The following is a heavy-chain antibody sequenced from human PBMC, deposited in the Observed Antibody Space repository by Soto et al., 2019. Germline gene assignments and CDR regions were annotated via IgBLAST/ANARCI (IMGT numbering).Heavy chain of an antibody. CDR1: GYTFTHYY. V-gene: IGHV1-46*01. J-gene: IGHJ4*02. CDR2: INPASGST. D-gene: IGHD6-25*01. Sequence: QVQLVQSGAEVKKPGASVKLSCRTSGYTFTHYYIHWVRQAPGQGLEWLAIINPASGSTNYAQDFLGRVTLTMDTSTPTVYMELSGLRAEDTAIFYGARDLAAGDHWGQGTLVTVSS. CDR3: ARDLAAGDH.